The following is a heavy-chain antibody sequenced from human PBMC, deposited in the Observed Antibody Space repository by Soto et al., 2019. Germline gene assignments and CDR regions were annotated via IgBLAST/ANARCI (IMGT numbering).Heavy chain of an antibody. D-gene: IGHD3-22*01. J-gene: IGHJ5*02. CDR1: GGTFSSYA. CDR3: ARDPGNYYDSSGYSNWFDP. V-gene: IGHV1-69*01. CDR2: IIPIFGTA. Sequence: QVQLVQSGAEVKKPGSSVKVSCKASGGTFSSYAISWVRQAPGQGLEWMGGIIPIFGTANYAQKFQGRVTITADESTSTAYMELSSLRSEDTAVYYCARDPGNYYDSSGYSNWFDPWGQGTLVTVSS.